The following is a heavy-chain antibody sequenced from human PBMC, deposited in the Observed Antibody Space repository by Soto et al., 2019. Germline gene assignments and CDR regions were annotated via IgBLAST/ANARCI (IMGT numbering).Heavy chain of an antibody. J-gene: IGHJ4*02. CDR2: ISSSSSYI. Sequence: GGSLSLSCAASGFTFSSYSMNWVRPAPGKGLEWVSSISSSSSYIYYADSVKGRFTISRDNAKNSLYLQMNSLRAEETAVYYCARDPPGYWGQGTLVTVSS. V-gene: IGHV3-21*01. CDR3: ARDPPGY. CDR1: GFTFSSYS.